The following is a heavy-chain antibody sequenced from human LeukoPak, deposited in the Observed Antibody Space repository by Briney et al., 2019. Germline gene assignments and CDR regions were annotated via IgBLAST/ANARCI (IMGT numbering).Heavy chain of an antibody. J-gene: IGHJ4*02. Sequence: GGSLRLSCAASGFTFSSYAMSWVRQAPGKGLEWVSFISGNGGSTYYADSVKGRFTISRDNPKNTLYLQMNSLRAEDTAVYYCAKDLSITIFGLGDYWGQGTLVTVSS. D-gene: IGHD3-3*01. V-gene: IGHV3-23*01. CDR3: AKDLSITIFGLGDY. CDR1: GFTFSSYA. CDR2: ISGNGGST.